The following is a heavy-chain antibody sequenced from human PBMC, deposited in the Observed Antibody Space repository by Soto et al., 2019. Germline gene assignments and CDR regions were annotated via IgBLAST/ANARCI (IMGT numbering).Heavy chain of an antibody. CDR1: GGTFSTYT. Sequence: HPGGALRLSCVASGGTFSTYTMSWVRQAPGKGLEWVSAISVTGDNTYSADSVKGRFTISRDNSKNALFLQMNSLRAEDTAVYYCVKDRSISDWYGCFEYWGQVTLVTVSS. V-gene: IGHV3-23*01. D-gene: IGHD6-19*01. J-gene: IGHJ4*02. CDR2: ISVTGDNT. CDR3: VKDRSISDWYGCFEY.